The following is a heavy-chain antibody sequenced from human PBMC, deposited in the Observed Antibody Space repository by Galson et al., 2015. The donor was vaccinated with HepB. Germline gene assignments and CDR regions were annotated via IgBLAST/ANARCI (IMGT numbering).Heavy chain of an antibody. CDR1: GFTFSSYA. Sequence: SLRLSCAASGFTFSSYAMNWFRQAPGKGLEWVSGISGSGGSTYYADSLKGRFSISRDSSKNTLYLQMNGLSAEDTAIYYCAKDKHDSTGYYFFDYWGLGTLVTVSS. J-gene: IGHJ4*02. CDR3: AKDKHDSTGYYFFDY. D-gene: IGHD3-22*01. V-gene: IGHV3-23*01. CDR2: ISGSGGST.